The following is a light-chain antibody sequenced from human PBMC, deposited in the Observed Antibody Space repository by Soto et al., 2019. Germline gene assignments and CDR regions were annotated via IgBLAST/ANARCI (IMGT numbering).Light chain of an antibody. Sequence: EIVLTQSPATLSLSPWEIATLSCRASQSVSSYLAWYQQKPGQAPRLLIYDASNRATGIPARFSGSGSGTDFTLTISSLEPEDFAVYYCQQRSNWGHTFGGGTKVEIK. CDR3: QQRSNWGHT. J-gene: IGKJ4*01. CDR1: QSVSSY. CDR2: DAS. V-gene: IGKV3-11*01.